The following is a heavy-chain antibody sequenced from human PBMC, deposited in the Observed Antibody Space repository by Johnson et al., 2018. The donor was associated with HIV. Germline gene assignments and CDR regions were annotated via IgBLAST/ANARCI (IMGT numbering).Heavy chain of an antibody. J-gene: IGHJ3*02. D-gene: IGHD3-22*01. CDR3: ATHYYDSINAFDI. CDR1: GFTFSNAW. Sequence: EVQLVESGGGLVKPGGSLRLSCETSGFTFSNAWMTWVRQAPGKGLEWVGRIKSKADGETTDYAAPVRGRFSISRDDSQDTLYLQMNSLRAEDTALYYCATHYYDSINAFDIWGQGTMVTVSS. CDR2: IKSKADGETT. V-gene: IGHV3-15*05.